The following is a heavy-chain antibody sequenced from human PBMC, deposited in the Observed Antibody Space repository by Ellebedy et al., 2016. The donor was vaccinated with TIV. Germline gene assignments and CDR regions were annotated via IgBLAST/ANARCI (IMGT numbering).Heavy chain of an antibody. V-gene: IGHV1-2*04. CDR3: ARRFDIVTGSYPRGYYGLDI. D-gene: IGHD3-9*01. CDR2: INPNSGVT. Sequence: AASVKVSCKASGYTFTGYYIHWARQAPGQGLEWMGWINPNSGVTNYAQKFQDWVTMTRDTSITTAYMELSSLRSEDTAVYYCARRFDIVTGSYPRGYYGLDIWGQGTTVTVSS. CDR1: GYTFTGYY. J-gene: IGHJ6*02.